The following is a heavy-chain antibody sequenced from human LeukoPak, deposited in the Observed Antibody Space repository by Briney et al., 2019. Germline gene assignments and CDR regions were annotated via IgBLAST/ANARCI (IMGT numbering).Heavy chain of an antibody. CDR2: INSDGSST. J-gene: IGHJ6*02. CDR3: ARATAMVTYYYYGMDV. V-gene: IGHV3-74*01. D-gene: IGHD5-18*01. CDR1: GFTFSSYW. Sequence: GGSLRLSCAASGFTFSSYWMHWVRQAPGKGLVWVSRINSDGSSTSYADSVKGRSTISRDNAKNTLYLQMNSLRAEDTAVYYCARATAMVTYYYYGMDVWGQGTTVTVSS.